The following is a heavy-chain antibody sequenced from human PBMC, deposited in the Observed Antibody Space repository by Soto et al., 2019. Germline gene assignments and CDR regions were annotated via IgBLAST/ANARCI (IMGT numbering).Heavy chain of an antibody. J-gene: IGHJ6*01. Sequence: TLSLTCGVSGGSISSGGYSWNWIRQPPGKGLEWIGYIYQSGSSYYNPSLKSRVTISIDRSKNQFSLKLSSVTAADTAMYYRARAHYYYGMDVWGQGTTVTVSS. V-gene: IGHV4-30-2*01. CDR2: IYQSGSS. CDR3: ARAHYYYGMDV. CDR1: GGSISSGGYS.